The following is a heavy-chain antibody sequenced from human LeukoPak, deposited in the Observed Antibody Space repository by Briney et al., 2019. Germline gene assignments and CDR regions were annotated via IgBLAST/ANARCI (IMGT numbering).Heavy chain of an antibody. V-gene: IGHV4-34*01. J-gene: IGHJ6*02. CDR3: ARGQVGSYVYYYYYGMDV. D-gene: IGHD3-10*01. CDR1: GGSFSGYY. CDR2: INHSGSI. Sequence: PSETLSLTCAVYGGSFSGYYWSWIRQPPGQGLEWIGEINHSGSINYKPSLKSRVTISIDMSKKQFSLRLRSVTAADTAVYYCARGQVGSYVYYYYYGMDVWGQGTTVTV.